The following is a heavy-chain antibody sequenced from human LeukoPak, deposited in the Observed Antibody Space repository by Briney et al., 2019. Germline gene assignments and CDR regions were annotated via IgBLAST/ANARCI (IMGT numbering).Heavy chain of an antibody. Sequence: PGGSLRLSCAASGFTFSSYAMSWVRQAPGKGLEWVSAISGSGGSTYYADPVKGRFTISRDNSKNTLYLQMNSLRAEDTAVYYCATSLAVVAATSYFDYWGQGTLVTVSS. J-gene: IGHJ4*02. CDR2: ISGSGGST. V-gene: IGHV3-23*01. CDR3: ATSLAVVAATSYFDY. CDR1: GFTFSSYA. D-gene: IGHD2-15*01.